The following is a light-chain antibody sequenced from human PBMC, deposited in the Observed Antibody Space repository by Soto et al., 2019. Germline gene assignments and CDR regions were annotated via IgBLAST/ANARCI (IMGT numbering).Light chain of an antibody. CDR3: QQYNNYWT. Sequence: DIQMTQSPSTLSASVGDRVTITCRASQSISYWLAWYQQKPGKAPNLLFYKASSLESGVPSRFSGSGSGTEFTLTISSLQPDDFATDYCQQYNNYWTFGQGTKVEIK. CDR2: KAS. V-gene: IGKV1-5*03. J-gene: IGKJ1*01. CDR1: QSISYW.